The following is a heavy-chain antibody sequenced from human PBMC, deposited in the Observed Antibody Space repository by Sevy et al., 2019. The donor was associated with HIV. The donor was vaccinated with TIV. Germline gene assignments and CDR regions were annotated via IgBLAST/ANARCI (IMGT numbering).Heavy chain of an antibody. D-gene: IGHD3-10*01. CDR1: GFTFGDYG. CDR2: ISWNGVNM. V-gene: IGHV3-9*01. CDR3: ARGDYYGSLYYFDY. J-gene: IGHJ4*02. Sequence: GGSLRLSCVASGFTFGDYGMHWVRQAPGKGLEWVSGISWNGVNMVYADSVEGRFTISRDNAKNLVFLEMNNLRPEDTAVYFCARGDYYGSLYYFDYWGQGTLVTVSS.